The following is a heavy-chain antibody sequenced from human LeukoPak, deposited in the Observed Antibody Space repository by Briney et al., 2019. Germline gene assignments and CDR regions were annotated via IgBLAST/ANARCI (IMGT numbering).Heavy chain of an antibody. V-gene: IGHV4-59*01. CDR1: GGSPSSYY. J-gene: IGHJ6*03. CDR2: IYYSGST. Sequence: SETLSLTCTVSGGSPSSYYWSWIRQPPEEGLEWSGYIYYSGSTNYTRSLKSRVTISVDTSKNQFSLRLTSVTAADTAVYYWARLSPLPGAYYYMDVWGKGTTVTVSS. D-gene: IGHD7-27*01. CDR3: ARLSPLPGAYYYMDV.